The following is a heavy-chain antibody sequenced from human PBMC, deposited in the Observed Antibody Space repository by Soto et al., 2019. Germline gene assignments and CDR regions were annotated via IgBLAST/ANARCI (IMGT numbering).Heavy chain of an antibody. Sequence: QVQLMQSGAEVKKPGDSVKVSCKTSGYTFNTYGISWVRQAPGQGLEWMGWIGAYNGATNYARKLQARVTMTTDRSTSTAYMELRGLRSDDAAVYYGARDQVPYSSGPEGYWGQGTLVTVSS. CDR2: IGAYNGAT. J-gene: IGHJ4*02. D-gene: IGHD6-19*01. V-gene: IGHV1-18*01. CDR1: GYTFNTYG. CDR3: ARDQVPYSSGPEGY.